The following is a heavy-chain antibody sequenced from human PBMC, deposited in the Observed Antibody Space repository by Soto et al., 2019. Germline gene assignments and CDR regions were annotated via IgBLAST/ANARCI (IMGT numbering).Heavy chain of an antibody. V-gene: IGHV1-8*01. J-gene: IGHJ6*03. CDR3: ARGPGYCSSTSCLRSYYYYYYMDV. CDR1: GYTFTSYD. CDR2: MNPNSGNT. D-gene: IGHD2-2*01. Sequence: ASVKVSCKASGYTFTSYDINWVRQATGQGLEWMGWMNPNSGNTGYAQKFQGRVTMTRNTSISTAYMELSSLRSEDTAVYYCARGPGYCSSTSCLRSYYYYYYMDVWGNGTTVTVS.